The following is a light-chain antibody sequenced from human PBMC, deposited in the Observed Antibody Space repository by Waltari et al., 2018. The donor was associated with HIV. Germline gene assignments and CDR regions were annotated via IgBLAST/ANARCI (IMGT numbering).Light chain of an antibody. CDR2: DVN. CDR3: SSYTTTTARV. Sequence: QSALTQPLAVSRSPGQSVTISCTGTNSAIGTYNRVCWYQQTPGTAPKLMIYDVNSRPSGVPDRFSGSKAGNTASLTISGLQAEDEGDYYCSSYTTTTARVFGTGTKVTVL. CDR1: NSAIGTYNR. J-gene: IGLJ1*01. V-gene: IGLV2-18*02.